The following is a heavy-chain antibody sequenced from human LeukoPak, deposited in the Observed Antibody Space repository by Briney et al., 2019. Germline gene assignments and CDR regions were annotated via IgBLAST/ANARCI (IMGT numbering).Heavy chain of an antibody. V-gene: IGHV3-66*01. CDR1: GFSFSSYW. J-gene: IGHJ3*02. CDR2: IYSDGST. CDR3: ARTGGYCSSTSCYPYAFDI. D-gene: IGHD2-2*01. Sequence: GGSLRLSCAASGFSFSSYWMHWVRQAPGKGLEWVSFIYSDGSTYYADSVKGRFTISRDTFRNTLYLQMNSLRAEDTAVYYCARTGGYCSSTSCYPYAFDIWGQGTMVTVSS.